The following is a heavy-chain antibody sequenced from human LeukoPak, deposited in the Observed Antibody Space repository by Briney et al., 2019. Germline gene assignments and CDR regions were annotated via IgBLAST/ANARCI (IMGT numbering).Heavy chain of an antibody. Sequence: GGSLRLSCAASGFTFSSYAMSWVRQAPGKGLEWVSAISGSGGSTYYADSVKGRFTISRDNSKNTLYLQMNSLRAEDTAVYYCAKGGVIIDYYYYYMDVWGQGTTVTVSS. V-gene: IGHV3-23*01. D-gene: IGHD3-10*01. J-gene: IGHJ6*03. CDR1: GFTFSSYA. CDR2: ISGSGGST. CDR3: AKGGVIIDYYYYYMDV.